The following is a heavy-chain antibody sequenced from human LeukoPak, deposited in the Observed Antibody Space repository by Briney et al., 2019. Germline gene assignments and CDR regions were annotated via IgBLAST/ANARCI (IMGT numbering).Heavy chain of an antibody. V-gene: IGHV3-7*01. Sequence: PGGSLRLSCAASGFTFSSYSMNWVRQAPGKGLEWVANIKQDGSEKYYVDSVKGRFTISRDNAKNSLYLQMNSLRAEDTAVYYCARESGKMNYYMDVWGKGTTVTVSS. J-gene: IGHJ6*03. CDR1: GFTFSSYS. CDR3: ARESGKMNYYMDV. D-gene: IGHD1-26*01. CDR2: IKQDGSEK.